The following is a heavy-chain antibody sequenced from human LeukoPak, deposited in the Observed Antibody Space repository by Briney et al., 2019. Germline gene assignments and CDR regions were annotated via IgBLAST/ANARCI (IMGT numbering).Heavy chain of an antibody. Sequence: SQTLSLTCAISGDSISSNIGWNWIRQSPARGLEWLGRTYYSSNWYTDHAKSLKSRLPLHPDTFKNQFSLHLDSVTPEDTAVYYCARGWLQSGFDYWGQGTLVTVSS. V-gene: IGHV6-1*01. CDR3: ARGWLQSGFDY. D-gene: IGHD5-24*01. CDR1: GDSISSNIG. J-gene: IGHJ4*02. CDR2: TYYSSNWYT.